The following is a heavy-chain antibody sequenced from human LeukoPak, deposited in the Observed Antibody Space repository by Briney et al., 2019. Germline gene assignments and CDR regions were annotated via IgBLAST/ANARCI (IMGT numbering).Heavy chain of an antibody. D-gene: IGHD2-15*01. J-gene: IGHJ4*02. V-gene: IGHV4-59*01. Sequence: SETLSLTCTVSGGSFSSYDWSWIRQAPGKGLEWIGYIYDSGSTNYNPSLKSRVTISVDTSKNQFSLKLSSVTAADTAVYYCAGGVVAALDFDYWGQGTLVTVSS. CDR1: GGSFSSYD. CDR3: AGGVVAALDFDY. CDR2: IYDSGST.